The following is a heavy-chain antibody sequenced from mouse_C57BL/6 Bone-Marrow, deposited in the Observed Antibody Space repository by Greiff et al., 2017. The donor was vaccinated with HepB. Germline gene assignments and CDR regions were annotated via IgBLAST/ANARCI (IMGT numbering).Heavy chain of an antibody. Sequence: VQLKQSGPELVKPGASVKIPCKASGYTFTDYNMDWVKQSHGKSLEWIGDINPNNGGTIYNQKFKGKATLTVDKYSSTAYMELRSLTSEDTAVYYCASLSYDGYYVWFAYWGQGTLVTVSA. CDR3: ASLSYDGYYVWFAY. CDR1: GYTFTDYN. D-gene: IGHD2-3*01. V-gene: IGHV1-18*01. J-gene: IGHJ3*01. CDR2: INPNNGGT.